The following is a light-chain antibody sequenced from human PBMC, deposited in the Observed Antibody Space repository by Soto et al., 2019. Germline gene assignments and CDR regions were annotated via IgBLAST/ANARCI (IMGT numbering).Light chain of an antibody. Sequence: DIQITQSASTVSGSVLYRVTITCRASQTISSWLAWYQQKPGKAPKLLIYKASTLKSGVPSRFSGSGSGTEFTLTISSLQPDDFATYYCQHYNSYSEAFGQGTKVDIK. V-gene: IGKV1-5*03. CDR2: KAS. CDR3: QHYNSYSEA. CDR1: QTISSW. J-gene: IGKJ1*01.